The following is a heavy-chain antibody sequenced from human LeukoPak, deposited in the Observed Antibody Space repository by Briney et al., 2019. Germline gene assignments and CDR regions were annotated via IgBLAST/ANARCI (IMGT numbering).Heavy chain of an antibody. D-gene: IGHD2-15*01. CDR1: GGSVRSDSYY. Sequence: NASETLSLTCTVSGGSVRSDSYYWSWIRQPPGKGLEWIGYVYYSGSTNYNPSLKSRVTISVDTSKNQFSLKLSSVTAADTAVYYCAREAHCSGGSCYYADYWGQGNLVTVSS. CDR3: AREAHCSGGSCYYADY. J-gene: IGHJ4*02. CDR2: VYYSGST. V-gene: IGHV4-61*01.